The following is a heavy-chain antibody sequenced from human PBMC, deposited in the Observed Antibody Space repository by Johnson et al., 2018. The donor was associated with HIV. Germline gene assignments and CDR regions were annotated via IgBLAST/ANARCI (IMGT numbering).Heavy chain of an antibody. V-gene: IGHV3-30-3*01. CDR2: ISYDGTKK. CDR1: GFPFSTYA. J-gene: IGHJ3*02. Sequence: QVTLVESGGGLVQPGRSLRLSCVASGFPFSTYAIHWVRQAPGKGLEWVAVISYDGTKKYYADSVKGRFTMSRDNSKNTIYLQTNSLRREDTAVYYCARGKAWIQSWDDAFDIWGQGTVVTVSS. CDR3: ARGKAWIQSWDDAFDI. D-gene: IGHD5-18*01.